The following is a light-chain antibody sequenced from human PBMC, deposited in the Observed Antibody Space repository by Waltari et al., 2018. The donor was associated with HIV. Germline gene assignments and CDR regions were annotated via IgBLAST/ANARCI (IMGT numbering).Light chain of an antibody. V-gene: IGLV3-21*02. J-gene: IGLJ1*01. CDR1: HIGSKS. Sequence: SYVLSQPHSVSVAPGQTARITCAGDHIGSKSVHWYQQKPGQAPQLVSFDDADRPAGIPERIAGSNSGNTATLTITRVEVGDEADYYCQVWDSSSDDYVFASGTKVTVL. CDR2: DDA. CDR3: QVWDSSSDDYV.